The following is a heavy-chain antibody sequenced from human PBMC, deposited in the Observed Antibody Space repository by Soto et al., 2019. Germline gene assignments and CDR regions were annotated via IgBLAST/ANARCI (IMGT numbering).Heavy chain of an antibody. CDR3: ARMSSSRWYPYYYGMDV. V-gene: IGHV1-8*01. J-gene: IGHJ6*02. CDR2: MNPNSGNT. Sequence: QVQLVQSGAEVKKPGASVKVSCKASGYTFTSYDINWVRLTTGQGLEWMGWMNPNSGNTGYAQKFQGRVSMTRNTSLSTAYMELSSLRSEDTAVYYCARMSSSRWYPYYYGMDVWGQGTTVTVSS. D-gene: IGHD6-13*01. CDR1: GYTFTSYD.